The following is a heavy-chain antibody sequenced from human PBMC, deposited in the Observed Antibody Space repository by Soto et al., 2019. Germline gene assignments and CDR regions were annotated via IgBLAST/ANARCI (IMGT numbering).Heavy chain of an antibody. D-gene: IGHD3-22*01. CDR2: ISYDGSNK. V-gene: IGHV3-30-3*01. Sequence: GGSPRLSCAASGFTFSSYAMHWVRQAPGKGLEWVAVISYDGSNKYYADSVKGRFTISRDNSKNTLYLQMNSLRAEDTAVYYCARGVNYYDSSGYSAPYYFDYWGQGTLVTLSS. J-gene: IGHJ4*02. CDR3: ARGVNYYDSSGYSAPYYFDY. CDR1: GFTFSSYA.